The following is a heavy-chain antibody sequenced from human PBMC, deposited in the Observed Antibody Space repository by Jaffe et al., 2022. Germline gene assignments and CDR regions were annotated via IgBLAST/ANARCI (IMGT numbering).Heavy chain of an antibody. Sequence: QVQLQESGPGLVKPSQTLSLTCTVSGGSISSGSYYWSWIRQPAGKGLEWIGRIYTSGSTNYNPSLKSRVTISVDTSKNQFSLKLSSVTAADTAVYYCARDLSALDSPLRWPPYYYMDVWGKGTTVTVSS. J-gene: IGHJ6*03. D-gene: IGHD2-15*01. V-gene: IGHV4-61*02. CDR3: ARDLSALDSPLRWPPYYYMDV. CDR2: IYTSGST. CDR1: GGSISSGSYY.